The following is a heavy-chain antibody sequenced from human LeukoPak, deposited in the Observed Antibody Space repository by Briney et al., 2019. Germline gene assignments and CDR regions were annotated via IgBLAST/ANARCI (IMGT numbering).Heavy chain of an antibody. V-gene: IGHV3-23*01. D-gene: IGHD3-9*01. CDR3: AKDLLVAYYDILTGYDAFDT. CDR2: XXXXGGST. J-gene: IGHJ3*02. Sequence: PGGSLRLSCAASGFTFSSYAMSWVRQAPGKGLEXXXXXXXXGGSTYYADSVKGRFTISRDNSKNTLYLQMNSLGAEDTAVYYCAKDLLVAYYDILTGYDAFDTWGQGTMVTVSS. CDR1: GFTFSSYA.